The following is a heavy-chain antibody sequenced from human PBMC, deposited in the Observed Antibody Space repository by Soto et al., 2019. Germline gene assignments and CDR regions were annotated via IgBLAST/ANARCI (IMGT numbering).Heavy chain of an antibody. CDR2: IYPGDSDT. J-gene: IGHJ6*02. D-gene: IGHD6-6*01. CDR1: GYSFTSYW. V-gene: IGHV5-51*01. Sequence: PGESLKISCKGSGYSFTSYWIGWVRQMPGKGLEWMGIIYPGDSDTRYSPSFQGQVTISADKSISTAYLQWSSLKASDTAMYYCAVSEYSSSLEGPYYYYGMDVWGQGTTVTVSS. CDR3: AVSEYSSSLEGPYYYYGMDV.